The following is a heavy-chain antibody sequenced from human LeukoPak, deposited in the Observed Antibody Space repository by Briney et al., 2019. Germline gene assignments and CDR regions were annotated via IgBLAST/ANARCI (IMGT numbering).Heavy chain of an antibody. D-gene: IGHD3-10*01. CDR1: GFTFSSYA. Sequence: SGGSLRLSCAASGFTFSSYAMTWVRQAPGKGLEWVSVISGSGGSTYYADSVKGRFTISRDNSKNTLYLQMNSLRAEDTAVYYCAKDGMKGLVYYGSAILFGRFNPWGQGTLVTVSS. CDR3: AKDGMKGLVYYGSAILFGRFNP. CDR2: ISGSGGST. J-gene: IGHJ5*02. V-gene: IGHV3-23*01.